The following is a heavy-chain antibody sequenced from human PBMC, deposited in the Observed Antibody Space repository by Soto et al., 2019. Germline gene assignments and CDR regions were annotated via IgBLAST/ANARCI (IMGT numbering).Heavy chain of an antibody. V-gene: IGHV3-53*01. CDR2: LYSGGRA. CDR3: AKEAIAAAGNYYYYGMDV. CDR1: GFSVSSNY. D-gene: IGHD6-13*01. Sequence: EVQLVESGGGLIQPGGALRLSCAASGFSVSSNYMSWVRQAPGKGLEWVSILYSGGRAYYADSVKGRFTISRDNSKNTLYLQMNSLRAEDTAVYYCAKEAIAAAGNYYYYGMDVWGQGTTVTVSS. J-gene: IGHJ6*02.